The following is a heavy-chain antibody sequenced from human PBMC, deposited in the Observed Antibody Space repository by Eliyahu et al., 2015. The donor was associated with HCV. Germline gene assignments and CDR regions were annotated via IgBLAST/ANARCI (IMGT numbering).Heavy chain of an antibody. CDR2: IYYSGST. Sequence: QVQLQESGPGLVKPSETLSLTCTVSGGXISSYYWSWIRQPPGKGLVGIGCIYYSGSTNNNPSLKSRVTISVDTSKNQFSLKLSSVTAADTAVYYCARLRERYCSSTSCYEPFDYWGQGTLVTVSS. J-gene: IGHJ4*02. CDR1: GGXISSYY. CDR3: ARLRERYCSSTSCYEPFDY. V-gene: IGHV4-59*01. D-gene: IGHD2-2*01.